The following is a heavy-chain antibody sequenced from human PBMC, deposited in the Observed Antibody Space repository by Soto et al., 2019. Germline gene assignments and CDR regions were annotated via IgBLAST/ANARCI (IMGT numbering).Heavy chain of an antibody. CDR2: ILSSSGSI. V-gene: IGHV3-21*01. D-gene: IGHD3-16*01. CDR3: ARGAVPSFDY. J-gene: IGHJ4*02. CDR1: GLTFSSFS. Sequence: GGSLRLSCAASGLTFSSFSFNWVRQAPGKGLEWVSFILSSSGSIYYADSVKGRFTISRDNAKNSLFLQMNSLRVEDTALYYCARGAVPSFDYWGLGTLVTVSS.